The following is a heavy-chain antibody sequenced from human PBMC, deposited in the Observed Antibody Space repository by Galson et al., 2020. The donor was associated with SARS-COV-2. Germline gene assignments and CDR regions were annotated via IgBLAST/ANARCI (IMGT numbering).Heavy chain of an antibody. Sequence: SETLYLTCTVSGGSISSSSYYWGWIRQPPGKGLEWIGSIYYSGSTYYNPSLKSRVTISVDTSKNQFSLKLSSVTAADTAVYYCARVHDLLGYCSSTSCYSIDYWGQGTLVTVSS. CDR2: IYYSGST. J-gene: IGHJ4*02. V-gene: IGHV4-39*07. CDR1: GGSISSSSYY. D-gene: IGHD2-2*01. CDR3: ARVHDLLGYCSSTSCYSIDY.